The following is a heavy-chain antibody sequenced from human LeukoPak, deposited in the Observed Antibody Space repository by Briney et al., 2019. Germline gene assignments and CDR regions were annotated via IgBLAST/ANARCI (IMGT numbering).Heavy chain of an antibody. D-gene: IGHD3-10*01. CDR2: INTDGTST. Sequence: GGSLRLSCAASGFSFSNYWMHWVRQTPGKGLVWVSRINTDGTSTSYADSVKGRFTISRDNAKNTLYLQVNSLRAEDTALYFCARSDSGDVDHWGQGTLVTVSS. CDR1: GFSFSNYW. CDR3: ARSDSGDVDH. J-gene: IGHJ4*02. V-gene: IGHV3-74*01.